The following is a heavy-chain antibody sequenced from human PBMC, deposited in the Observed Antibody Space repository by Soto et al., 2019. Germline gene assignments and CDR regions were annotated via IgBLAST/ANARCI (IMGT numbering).Heavy chain of an antibody. Sequence: GGSLRLSCAASGFTFSSYWMSWVRQAPGKGLEWVANIKQDGSEKYYVDSVKGRFTISRDNAKNSLYLQMNSLRAEDTAVYYCARDRPPYDCSGGSCYRLISYYYYYGMDVWGQGTTVTVSS. CDR1: GFTFSSYW. J-gene: IGHJ6*02. CDR2: IKQDGSEK. D-gene: IGHD2-15*01. CDR3: ARDRPPYDCSGGSCYRLISYYYYYGMDV. V-gene: IGHV3-7*01.